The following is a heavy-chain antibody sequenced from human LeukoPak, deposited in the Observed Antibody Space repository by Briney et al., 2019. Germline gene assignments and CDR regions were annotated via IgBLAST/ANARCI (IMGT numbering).Heavy chain of an antibody. CDR2: TNLNSHGT. D-gene: IGHD6-19*01. CDR3: ARGSGGSGWSFDY. Sequence: ASVKVSCKASGYTFTDYYMHWLRQAPGLGLGWMGWTNLNSHGTNDAQQFQGRVSMTRDTSISTAYMELTRLRSDDTAVYYCARGSGGSGWSFDYWGQGTPVTVSS. J-gene: IGHJ4*02. CDR1: GYTFTDYY. V-gene: IGHV1-2*02.